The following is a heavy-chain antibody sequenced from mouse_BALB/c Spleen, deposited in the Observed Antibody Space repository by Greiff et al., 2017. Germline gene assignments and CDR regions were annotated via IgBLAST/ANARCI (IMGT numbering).Heavy chain of an antibody. J-gene: IGHJ3*01. CDR3: ARCDCSSPWFAY. CDR2: ISSGSSTI. D-gene: IGHD1-1*01. V-gene: IGHV5-17*02. CDR1: GFTFSSFG. Sequence: EVQLQESGGGLVQPGGSRKLSCAASGFTFSSFGMHWVRQAPEKGLEWVAYISSGSSTIYYADTVKGRFTISRDNPKNTLFLQMTSLRSEDTAMYYCARCDCSSPWFAYWGQGTLVTVSA.